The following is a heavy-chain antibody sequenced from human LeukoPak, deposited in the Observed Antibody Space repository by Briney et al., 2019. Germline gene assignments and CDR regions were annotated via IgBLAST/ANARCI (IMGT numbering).Heavy chain of an antibody. J-gene: IGHJ5*02. CDR3: ARGVVAARFWFDP. D-gene: IGHD2-15*01. CDR1: GGSISSYY. CDR2: IYYSGST. Sequence: SETLSLTCTVSGGSISSYYWNCIRQPPGKGLEWIGYIYYSGSTNYNPSLKSRVTISVDTSKNQFSLKLSSVTAADTAVYYCARGVVAARFWFDPWGQGTLVTVSS. V-gene: IGHV4-59*01.